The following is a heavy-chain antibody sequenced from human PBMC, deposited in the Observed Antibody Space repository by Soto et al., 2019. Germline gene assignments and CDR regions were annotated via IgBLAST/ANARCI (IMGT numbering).Heavy chain of an antibody. Sequence: QLQLQESGSGLVKPSQTLSLTCAVSGGSISSGGYSWRWIRQPPGKGLEWIGYIYHSGSTYYNPSLANRVTISVDRSKNQFSLKLSSVTAADTAVYYCAAGGGLPRYYWGQGTLVTVSS. V-gene: IGHV4-30-2*01. CDR2: IYHSGST. D-gene: IGHD5-12*01. J-gene: IGHJ4*02. CDR1: GGSISSGGYS. CDR3: AAGGGLPRYY.